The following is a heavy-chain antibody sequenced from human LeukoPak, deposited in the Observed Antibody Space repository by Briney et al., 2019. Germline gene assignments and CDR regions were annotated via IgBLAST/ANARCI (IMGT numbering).Heavy chain of an antibody. V-gene: IGHV1-69*13. Sequence: GASVKVSCKASGGTFSSYAISWVRQVPGQGLEWMGGIIPIFGTANYAQKFQGRVTITADESTSTAYMELSSLRSEDTAVYYCARAQYGGSPFDYWGQGTLVTVSS. CDR2: IIPIFGTA. D-gene: IGHD3-16*01. J-gene: IGHJ4*02. CDR1: GGTFSSYA. CDR3: ARAQYGGSPFDY.